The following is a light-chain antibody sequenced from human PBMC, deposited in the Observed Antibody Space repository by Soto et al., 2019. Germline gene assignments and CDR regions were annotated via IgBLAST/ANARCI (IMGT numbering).Light chain of an antibody. Sequence: QSLLTQPASVSGSPGQSIAISCTGTSSDVGIYNYVSWYQQHPGKVPKLIIYEVTNRPSGVSNRFSGSKSGNTASLIISGLQAEDDADYYCTSYGGTNTLYVLGTGRKVNV. CDR3: TSYGGTNTLYV. CDR1: SSDVGIYNY. V-gene: IGLV2-14*01. J-gene: IGLJ1*01. CDR2: EVT.